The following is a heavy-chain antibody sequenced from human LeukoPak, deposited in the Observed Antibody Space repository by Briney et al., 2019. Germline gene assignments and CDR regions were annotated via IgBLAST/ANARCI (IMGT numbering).Heavy chain of an antibody. CDR2: MNPNSGNT. D-gene: IGHD6-13*01. CDR3: ARGLENSWYTTGALAAF. V-gene: IGHV1-8*01. Sequence: ASVKVSCKASGYTFTNYGFTWVRQAPGQGLEWMGWMNPNSGNTVHAQKFQGRVAMTRNISITTAHLEISSLRSEDTAVYFCARGLENSWYTTGALAAFWGQGTLVTVSS. J-gene: IGHJ4*02. CDR1: GYTFTNYG.